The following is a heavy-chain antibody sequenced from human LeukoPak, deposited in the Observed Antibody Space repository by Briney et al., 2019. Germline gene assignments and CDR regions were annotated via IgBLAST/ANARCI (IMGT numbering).Heavy chain of an antibody. D-gene: IGHD5-24*01. CDR3: ARVALNSGLQEY. CDR2: ITADGSGT. V-gene: IGHV3-74*01. CDR1: GFTLRSYW. J-gene: IGHJ4*02. Sequence: SGGSLRLSCAASGFTLRSYWMCWVRQAPGKGLVWVSLITADGSGTSYADSVKGRFTISRDNAKNTLYLQMNTLRVEDTAVYYCARVALNSGLQEYWGQGTLVTVSS.